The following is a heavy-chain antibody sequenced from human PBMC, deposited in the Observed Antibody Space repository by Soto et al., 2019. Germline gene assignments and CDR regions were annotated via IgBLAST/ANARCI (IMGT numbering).Heavy chain of an antibody. Sequence: QVQLQQWGAGLLKPSETLSLTCAVYGGSFSGYYWNWLRQPPGKGLEWIGEIDHSGYTNYNPSLKCRVTISEDTAKNQFSLRLTAVTAADTADYYWARGRDWFDPWGQGTLVTVSS. J-gene: IGHJ5*02. CDR2: IDHSGYT. CDR1: GGSFSGYY. CDR3: ARGRDWFDP. V-gene: IGHV4-34*01.